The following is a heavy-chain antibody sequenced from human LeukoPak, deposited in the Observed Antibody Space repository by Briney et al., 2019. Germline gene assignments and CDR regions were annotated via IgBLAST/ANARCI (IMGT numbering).Heavy chain of an antibody. CDR2: VYYSGTT. D-gene: IGHD3-22*01. Sequence: SQTLSLTCTVSGGSISSASHFWNWIRQLPGKGLEWIGYVYYSGTTAYNVSFKCRVGISVDTSKNQFSLRLSSVTAADTAVYYCARGVRDTIGYYHSDFWGQGTLVTVSS. CDR3: ARGVRDTIGYYHSDF. V-gene: IGHV4-31*03. CDR1: GGSISSASHF. J-gene: IGHJ4*02.